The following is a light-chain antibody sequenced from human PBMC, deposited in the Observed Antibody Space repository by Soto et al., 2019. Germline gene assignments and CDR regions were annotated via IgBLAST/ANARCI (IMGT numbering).Light chain of an antibody. Sequence: QSVLTQPPSASGTPGQTVTISCSGSSSNIASNTVNWYQQLPGTAPKLLIYSNNQRPSGVPDRFSGSKSGTSASLAISGLQSEDEADYYCAAWDDSLNGQVFGGRTKLTVL. V-gene: IGLV1-44*01. J-gene: IGLJ2*01. CDR3: AAWDDSLNGQV. CDR2: SNN. CDR1: SSNIASNT.